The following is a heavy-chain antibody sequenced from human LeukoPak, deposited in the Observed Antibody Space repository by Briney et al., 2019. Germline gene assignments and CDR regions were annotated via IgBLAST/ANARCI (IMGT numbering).Heavy chain of an antibody. J-gene: IGHJ4*02. Sequence: GGSLRLSCAASGFTVSNNYMSWVRQTPGKGLEWVSVIYSGGSTYYADSVKGRFTISRDNSKNTPYLQMNSLRAEDTAVYYCARDRDSSGYQEYWGQGTLVTVSS. D-gene: IGHD3-22*01. CDR1: GFTVSNNY. CDR3: ARDRDSSGYQEY. CDR2: IYSGGST. V-gene: IGHV3-53*01.